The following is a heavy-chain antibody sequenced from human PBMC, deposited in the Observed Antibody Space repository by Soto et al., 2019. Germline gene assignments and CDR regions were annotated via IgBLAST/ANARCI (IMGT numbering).Heavy chain of an antibody. CDR2: IGTLADT. CDR1: GFTFSTYD. V-gene: IGHV3-13*01. CDR3: ARQAACGHGGGGWFDP. Sequence: EVQLVESGGGLVQPGGSLRLSCAASGFTFSTYDMHWVRQVPGKGLEWVSAIGTLADTFYADSVKGRFTISRENAKSSLYLQMTSRTAGDRAVYYCARQAACGHGGGGWFDPWGQGTLVTVSS. J-gene: IGHJ5*02. D-gene: IGHD3-16*01.